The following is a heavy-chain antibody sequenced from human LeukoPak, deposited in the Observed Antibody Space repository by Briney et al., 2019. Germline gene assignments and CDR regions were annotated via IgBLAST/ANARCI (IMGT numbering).Heavy chain of an antibody. J-gene: IGHJ4*02. V-gene: IGHV4-59*11. CDR2: CHDSGRT. CDR3: ARGEPTGRPGIGFDY. CDR1: GGSISGHY. D-gene: IGHD1-14*01. Sequence: SETLSLTCTVSGGSISGHYWSWIRQPPGKGLEWIGFCHDSGRTNYNPSLNSRVSISLDTSKNQFSLRLRSVTAADTAVYYCARGEPTGRPGIGFDYWGQGTLVTVSS.